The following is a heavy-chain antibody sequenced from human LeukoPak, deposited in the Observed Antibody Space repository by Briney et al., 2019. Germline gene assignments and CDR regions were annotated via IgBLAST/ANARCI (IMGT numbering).Heavy chain of an antibody. CDR2: IYYSGST. CDR3: ARTYDSSGYFYGDYYFDY. D-gene: IGHD3-22*01. J-gene: IGHJ4*02. V-gene: IGHV4-59*01. Sequence: SETLSLTCAVYGGSFSGYYWSWIRQPPGKGLEWIGYIYYSGSTNYNPSLKSRVTISVDTSKNQFSLKLSSVTAADTAVYYCARTYDSSGYFYGDYYFDYWGQGTLVTVSS. CDR1: GGSFSGYY.